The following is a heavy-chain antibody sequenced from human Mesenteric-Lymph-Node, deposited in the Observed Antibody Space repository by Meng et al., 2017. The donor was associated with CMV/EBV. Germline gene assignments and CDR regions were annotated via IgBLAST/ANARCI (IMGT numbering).Heavy chain of an antibody. Sequence: QGQLHQWGAGLLKPSETLSGPGAVYGGSFSGYYWNWIRQSPEKGLEWIGEINHSGSTTYNPSFTSRIIISVDTSTNQISLNMSSVTAADTAVYYCARGSSYDILTGYFDYWGQGALVTVSS. CDR2: INHSGST. CDR3: ARGSSYDILTGYFDY. D-gene: IGHD3-9*01. V-gene: IGHV4-34*01. CDR1: GGSFSGYY. J-gene: IGHJ4*02.